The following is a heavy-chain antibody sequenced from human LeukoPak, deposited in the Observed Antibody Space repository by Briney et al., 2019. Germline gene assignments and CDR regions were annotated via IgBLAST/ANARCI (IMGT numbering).Heavy chain of an antibody. CDR2: IYYTGST. CDR1: GXSISSYY. V-gene: IGHV4-59*01. Sequence: SETLSLTCTVSGXSISSYYRSWIRQPPGRGLEWVAYIYYTGSTNYNPSLKSRVTMSIDTSKNQFSLKLSSVTAADTAIYYCTRTYSSSSTDYWGQGALVTVSS. J-gene: IGHJ4*02. D-gene: IGHD6-6*01. CDR3: TRTYSSSSTDY.